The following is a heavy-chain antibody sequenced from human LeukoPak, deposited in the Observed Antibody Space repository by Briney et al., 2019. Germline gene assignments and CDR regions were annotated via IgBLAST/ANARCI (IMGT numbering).Heavy chain of an antibody. CDR3: AKSPRTQTYSSGWTDY. V-gene: IGHV3-23*01. CDR2: ISGSGGST. D-gene: IGHD6-19*01. Sequence: GGSLRLSCAASGFTFSSYAMSWVRQAPGKGLEWVSAISGSGGSTYYADSVKGRFTISRDNSKNTLYLQMNSLRAEDTAVYYCAKSPRTQTYSSGWTDYWGQGTLVTVSS. J-gene: IGHJ4*02. CDR1: GFTFSSYA.